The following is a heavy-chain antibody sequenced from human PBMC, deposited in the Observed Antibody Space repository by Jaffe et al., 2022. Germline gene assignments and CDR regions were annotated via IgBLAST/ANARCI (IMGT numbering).Heavy chain of an antibody. Sequence: EVQLVESGGGLVQPGGSLRLSCAASGFTFSKSEMNWVRQAPGKGPEWISYISSSGSTIYYADSVKGRFTISRDNAENSLYLQMNSLRAEDTAVYYCARGVSGGWEIDYWGQGTLVSVSS. J-gene: IGHJ4*02. CDR1: GFTFSKSE. D-gene: IGHD6-19*01. CDR3: ARGVSGGWEIDY. V-gene: IGHV3-48*03. CDR2: ISSSGSTI.